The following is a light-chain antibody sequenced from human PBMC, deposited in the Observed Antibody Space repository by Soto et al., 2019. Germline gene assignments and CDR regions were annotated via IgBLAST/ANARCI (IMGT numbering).Light chain of an antibody. V-gene: IGKV3-20*01. Sequence: EIVLTQSPGTLSLSPGERATLSCRASQSVSRSLLAWYQQKPGQAPRLLIYGASTRATGIEDRFSGSGSGTDFTLTISRLEPEDFAVYYCQQYGNPPPYSFGQGTKLEIK. CDR3: QQYGNPPPYS. CDR1: QSVSRSL. CDR2: GAS. J-gene: IGKJ2*03.